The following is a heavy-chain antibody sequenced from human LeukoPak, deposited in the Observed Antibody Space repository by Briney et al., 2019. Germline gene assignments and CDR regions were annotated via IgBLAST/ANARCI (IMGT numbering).Heavy chain of an antibody. D-gene: IGHD6-19*01. CDR2: INHSGST. J-gene: IGHJ6*02. CDR3: ARATGAAVADLRGVYYYYGMDV. CDR1: GGSFSGYY. Sequence: SETLSLTCAVYGGSFSGYYWSWIRQPPGKGLEWIGEINHSGSTNYNPSLKSRVTISVDTSKNQFSLKLSSVTAADTAVYYCARATGAAVADLRGVYYYYGMDVWGQGTTVTVSS. V-gene: IGHV4-34*01.